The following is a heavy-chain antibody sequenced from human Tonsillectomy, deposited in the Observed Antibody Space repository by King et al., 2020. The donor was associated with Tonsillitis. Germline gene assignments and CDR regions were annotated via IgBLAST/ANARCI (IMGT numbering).Heavy chain of an antibody. CDR2: MYYLGST. Sequence: QLQESGPGLVKPSETLSLTCTVSGGSISSYYWSWIRQPPGKGLEWIGYMYYLGSTNYNPSLKSRVTISVDTSKNQFSRKLSSVTAADTAVYYCARVELPYNWFDPWGQGTLVTVSS. CDR1: GGSISSYY. J-gene: IGHJ5*02. V-gene: IGHV4-59*01. D-gene: IGHD1-7*01. CDR3: ARVELPYNWFDP.